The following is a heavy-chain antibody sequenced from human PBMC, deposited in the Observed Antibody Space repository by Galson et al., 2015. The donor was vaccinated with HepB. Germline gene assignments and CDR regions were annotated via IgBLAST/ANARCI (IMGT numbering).Heavy chain of an antibody. CDR3: AKDIGSGIDY. V-gene: IGHV3-9*01. CDR2: ISWNSGSI. CDR1: GFTFDDYA. D-gene: IGHD2-15*01. J-gene: IGHJ4*02. Sequence: SLRLSCAASGFTFDDYAMHWVRQAPGKGLEWVSGISWNSGSIGYADSVKGRFTISRDNAKNSLYLQMNSLRAEDTALYYCAKDIGSGIDYWGQGTLVPVSS.